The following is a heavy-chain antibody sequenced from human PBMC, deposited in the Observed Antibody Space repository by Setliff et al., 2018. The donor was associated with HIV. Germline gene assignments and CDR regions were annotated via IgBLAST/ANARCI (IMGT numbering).Heavy chain of an antibody. Sequence: HLGGSLRLSCAASRFTFNDLWMSWVRQVPGKGLEWVANIKKDGSEKNVADHVKGRFTISRDNAENSLYLQMNSLRVEDTAVYYCTRNPHSSGWYLLDYWAQGTQVTVSS. V-gene: IGHV3-7*01. CDR2: IKKDGSEK. CDR1: RFTFNDLW. J-gene: IGHJ4*02. CDR3: TRNPHSSGWYLLDY. D-gene: IGHD6-19*01.